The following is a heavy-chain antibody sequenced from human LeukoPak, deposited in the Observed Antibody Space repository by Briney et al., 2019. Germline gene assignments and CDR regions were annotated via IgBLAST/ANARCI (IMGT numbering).Heavy chain of an antibody. CDR2: IYHSGST. CDR1: GYPISSGYY. D-gene: IGHD6-19*01. J-gene: IGHJ4*02. V-gene: IGHV4-38-2*01. CDR3: ARGPSYTSGCDFDY. Sequence: KTSETLSLTCAVSGYPISSGYYWGWIRQPPGKGLEWIGNIYHSGSTYYNPSLKSRVTISVDTSKNQFSLKLTSVTAADTAVYYCARGPSYTSGCDFDYWGQGTLVTVSS.